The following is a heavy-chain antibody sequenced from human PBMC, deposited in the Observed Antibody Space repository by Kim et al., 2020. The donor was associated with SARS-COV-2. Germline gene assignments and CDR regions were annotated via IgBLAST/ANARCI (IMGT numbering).Heavy chain of an antibody. D-gene: IGHD4-17*01. CDR1: GFTFGDYA. CDR3: TRLGAGDYAGAFDI. J-gene: IGHJ3*02. Sequence: GGSLRLSCTGSGFTFGDYAMSWFRQAPGKGLEWVGFIRSKAYGETTEYAASVKGRFTISRDDSKSIAYLQMNSLKTEDTAVYYCTRLGAGDYAGAFDIWGQGTMVTVSS. CDR2: IRSKAYGETT. V-gene: IGHV3-49*03.